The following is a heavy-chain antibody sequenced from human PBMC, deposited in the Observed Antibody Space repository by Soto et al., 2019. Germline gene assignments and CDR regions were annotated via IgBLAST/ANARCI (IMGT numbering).Heavy chain of an antibody. V-gene: IGHV3-64D*08. J-gene: IGHJ5*02. Sequence: GGSLRLSCSASGFTFSSYAMHWVRQAPGKGLEYVSAISSNGGSTYYADSVKGRFTISRDNSKNTLYLQMSSLRAEDTAVYYCVKSVKSSRNWFDPWGQGTLVTVSS. D-gene: IGHD6-13*01. CDR2: ISSNGGST. CDR3: VKSVKSSRNWFDP. CDR1: GFTFSSYA.